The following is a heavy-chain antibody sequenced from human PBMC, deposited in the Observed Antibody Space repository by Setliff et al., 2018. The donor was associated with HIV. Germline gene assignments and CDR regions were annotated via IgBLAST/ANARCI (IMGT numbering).Heavy chain of an antibody. Sequence: SVKVSCKASGGTFSSYPISWVRQAPGQGLEWMGGIIPIFGTTHYAQKFQGRVTVTADESTSTAYMQLSSLGSDDTAVYYCARGRNYDSIGYGDYYYYMDVWGKGTTVTVSS. CDR3: ARGRNYDSIGYGDYYYYMDV. CDR2: IIPIFGTT. D-gene: IGHD3-22*01. CDR1: GGTFSSYP. J-gene: IGHJ6*03. V-gene: IGHV1-69*13.